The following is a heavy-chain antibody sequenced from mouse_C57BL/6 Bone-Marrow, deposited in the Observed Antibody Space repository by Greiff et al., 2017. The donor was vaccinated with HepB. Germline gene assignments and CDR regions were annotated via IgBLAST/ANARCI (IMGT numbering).Heavy chain of an antibody. CDR3: TRRDYGSSYWYFDV. V-gene: IGHV1-15*01. Sequence: LVESGAELVRPGASVTLSCKASGYTFTDYEMHWVKQTPVHGLEWIGAIDPETGGTAYNQKFKGKAILTADKSSSTAYMELRSLTSEDSAVYYCTRRDYGSSYWYFDVWGTGTTVTVSS. D-gene: IGHD1-1*01. CDR1: GYTFTDYE. CDR2: IDPETGGT. J-gene: IGHJ1*03.